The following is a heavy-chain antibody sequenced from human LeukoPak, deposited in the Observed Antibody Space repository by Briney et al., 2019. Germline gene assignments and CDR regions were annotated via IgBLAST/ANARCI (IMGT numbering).Heavy chain of an antibody. D-gene: IGHD6-19*01. CDR2: ISWNSGSK. V-gene: IGHV3-9*01. CDR1: GSTFDEYA. Sequence: GRSLRLSCAASGSTFDEYAMHWVRQAPGKGLEWVSGISWNSGSKGYAGSVKGRFTISRDNAKNSLYLQMNSLRSEDTASYYCAKDNIRIVVAGTIDYWGQGTLVTVSS. CDR3: AKDNIRIVVAGTIDY. J-gene: IGHJ4*02.